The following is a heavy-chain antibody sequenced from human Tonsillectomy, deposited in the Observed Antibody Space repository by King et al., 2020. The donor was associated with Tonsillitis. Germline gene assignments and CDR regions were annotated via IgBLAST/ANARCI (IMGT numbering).Heavy chain of an antibody. D-gene: IGHD3-3*01. V-gene: IGHV4-34*01. J-gene: IGHJ5*02. Sequence: VQLQQWGAGLLKPSETLSLTCAVYGGSFSGYYWNWIRQPPGKGLEWIGEINHSRSTNYNPSLKSRVNIPLDTYKNQFSLQMRSVTAADTAVYYCAGKFGVVLTWFDPWGQGTLVTVSS. CDR2: INHSRST. CDR3: AGKFGVVLTWFDP. CDR1: GGSFSGYY.